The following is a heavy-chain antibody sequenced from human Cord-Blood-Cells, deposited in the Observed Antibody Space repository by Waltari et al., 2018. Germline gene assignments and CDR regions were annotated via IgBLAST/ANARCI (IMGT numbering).Heavy chain of an antibody. J-gene: IGHJ5*02. CDR1: GGSISSGGYS. D-gene: IGHD4-17*01. CDR3: ARVDGDYYNWFDP. CDR2: IYHSGST. Sequence: QLQLQESGSGLVKPSQTLSLTCAVSGGSISSGGYSWRWIRQPPGKGLEWIGYIYHSGSTYYNPSLKSRVTISVDRSKNQFSLKLSSVTAADTAVYYCARVDGDYYNWFDPWGQGTLVTVSS. V-gene: IGHV4-30-2*01.